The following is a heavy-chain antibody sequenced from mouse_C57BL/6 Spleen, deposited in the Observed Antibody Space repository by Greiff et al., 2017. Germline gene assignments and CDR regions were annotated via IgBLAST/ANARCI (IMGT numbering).Heavy chain of an antibody. J-gene: IGHJ2*01. CDR1: GYTFTSYW. Sequence: QVQLQQPGAELVRPGSSVKLSCKASGYTFTSYWMDWVKQRPGQGLEWIGNIYPSDSETHYNQKFKDKATLTVDKSSSTAYMQLSSLTSEDSAVYYCATFITTVVATDDYWGQGTTLTVSS. D-gene: IGHD1-1*01. V-gene: IGHV1-61*01. CDR2: IYPSDSET. CDR3: ATFITTVVATDDY.